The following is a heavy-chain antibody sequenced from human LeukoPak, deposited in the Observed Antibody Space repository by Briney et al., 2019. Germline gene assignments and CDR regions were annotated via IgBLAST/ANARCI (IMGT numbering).Heavy chain of an antibody. D-gene: IGHD4-23*01. CDR1: GYTFTSYG. CDR2: ISAYNGNT. Sequence: ASVKVSCKASGYTFTSYGISWVRQAPGQGLEWMGWISAYNGNTNYAQKLQGRVTMTTDTSTSTAYMELSSLRSEDTAVYYCARVVYGGTIAEYFQHWARAPWSPSPQ. J-gene: IGHJ1*01. CDR3: ARVVYGGTIAEYFQH. V-gene: IGHV1-18*01.